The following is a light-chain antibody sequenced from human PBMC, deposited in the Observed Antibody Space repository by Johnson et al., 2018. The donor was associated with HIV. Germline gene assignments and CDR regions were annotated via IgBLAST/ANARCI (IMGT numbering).Light chain of an antibody. Sequence: QSVLTQPPSVSAAPGQKVTISCSGSSSNIGSNYVSWYQQVPGTAPKLLIYDNNKRPSGIPDRFSGSKSGTSATLGITGLQTGDEADYYCGTWDSSLSTYVFGRGTKVTVL. CDR3: GTWDSSLSTYV. CDR1: SSNIGSNY. CDR2: DNN. J-gene: IGLJ1*01. V-gene: IGLV1-51*01.